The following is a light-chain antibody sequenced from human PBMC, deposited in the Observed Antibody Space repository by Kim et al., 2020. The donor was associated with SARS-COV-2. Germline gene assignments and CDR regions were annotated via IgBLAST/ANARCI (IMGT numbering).Light chain of an antibody. CDR2: DVT. J-gene: IGLJ3*02. CDR1: NSDIGGYNY. V-gene: IGLV2-14*03. CDR3: SSYTSSKTWV. Sequence: GQSFTISCTGTNSDIGGYNYVSWYQQHPGKAPKLMIYDVTKRPSGVSNRFSGSKSGNTASLTISGLQADDEADYYCSSYTSSKTWVFGGGTKLTVL.